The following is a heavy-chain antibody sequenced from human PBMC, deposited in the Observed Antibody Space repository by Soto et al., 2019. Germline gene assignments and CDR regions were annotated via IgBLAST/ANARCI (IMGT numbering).Heavy chain of an antibody. CDR2: SHQSGNT. D-gene: IGHD5-18*01. Sequence: QVQLQESGPGLVKPSGTLSLTCAVSGVSIGSHDWWTWVRQPPGKGLEWIGESHQSGNTHYNSSLESRVTISLDKSKNHFSLQLSSVTVADKAVYYCATRDTGRVYWGQGTLVTVSS. CDR3: ATRDTGRVY. V-gene: IGHV4-4*02. CDR1: GVSIGSHDW. J-gene: IGHJ4*02.